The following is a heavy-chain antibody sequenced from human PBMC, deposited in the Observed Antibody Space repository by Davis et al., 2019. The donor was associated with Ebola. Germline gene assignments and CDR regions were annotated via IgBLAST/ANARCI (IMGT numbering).Heavy chain of an antibody. Sequence: PGGSLRLSCTVSGASIISDYWSWIRQPPGKGLEWIGYIYNSGTTNYNPSLKSRVTISVDTSRNQFSLRLTSVTAAETALYYCAREMHINNWSLGFDSWGQGTLVTVSS. CDR3: AREMHINNWSLGFDS. CDR2: IYNSGTT. J-gene: IGHJ4*02. D-gene: IGHD1-1*01. V-gene: IGHV4-59*01. CDR1: GASIISDY.